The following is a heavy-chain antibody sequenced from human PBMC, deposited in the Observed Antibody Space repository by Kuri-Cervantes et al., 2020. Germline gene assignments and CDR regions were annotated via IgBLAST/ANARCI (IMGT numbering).Heavy chain of an antibody. D-gene: IGHD3-22*01. J-gene: IGHJ4*02. CDR1: GYTFTGYY. CDR2: INPNSGGT. V-gene: IGHV1-2*04. CDR3: ARDRASGYFYYDSSGFDY. Sequence: ASVKVSCKASGYTFTGYYMHWVRQAPGQGLEWMGWINPNSGGTNYAQKFQGWVTMTRDTSISTAYMELSRLRSEDTAVYYCARDRASGYFYYDSSGFDYWGQGTLVTVSS.